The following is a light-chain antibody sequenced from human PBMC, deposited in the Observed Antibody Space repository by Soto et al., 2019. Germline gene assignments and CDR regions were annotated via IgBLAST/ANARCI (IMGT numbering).Light chain of an antibody. CDR2: AAS. V-gene: IGKV1-8*01. CDR3: QQYYGYPHT. CDR1: QGISNY. Sequence: AIRMTQSPSSFSASTGDKVTITCRASQGISNYLAWYQQKPGKAPKLLIYAASTLQSGVPSRFSGSGSGTDFTLTISCLQPEDFATYYCQQYYGYPHTFGKGAKLEIK. J-gene: IGKJ2*01.